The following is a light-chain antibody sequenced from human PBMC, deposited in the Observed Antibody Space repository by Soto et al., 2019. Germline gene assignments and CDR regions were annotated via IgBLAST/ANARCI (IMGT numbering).Light chain of an antibody. J-gene: IGKJ5*01. V-gene: IGKV3-20*01. CDR3: QQYSTSPT. CDR2: DAS. Sequence: EIVLTRSPGTGPWSPGEGARVCCRASQSVGSNLAWYRQKAGQAPRLLIYDASTRVTGIPDRFSGSGSGTDFTLTISRLEPEDFAVYYCQQYSTSPTFGEGTRLEIK. CDR1: QSVGSN.